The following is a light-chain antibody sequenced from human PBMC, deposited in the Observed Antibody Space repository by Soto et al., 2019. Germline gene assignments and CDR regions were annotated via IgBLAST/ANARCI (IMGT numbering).Light chain of an antibody. J-gene: IGLJ2*01. CDR2: DVS. CDR3: SSYTNSATLVL. CDR1: SSDVGGYNY. V-gene: IGLV2-14*03. Sequence: QSALTQPASVSGSPGQSITISCTGTSSDVGGYNYVSWYQHHPGKAPKLVLYDVSNRPSGVSTRFSGANSGNTASLTISGXXXXXXXXYYCSSYTNSATLVLFGGGTKLTVL.